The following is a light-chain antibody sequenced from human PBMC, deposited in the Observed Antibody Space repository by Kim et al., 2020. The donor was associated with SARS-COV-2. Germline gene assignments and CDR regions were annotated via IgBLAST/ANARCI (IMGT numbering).Light chain of an antibody. CDR2: AAS. CDR3: QQYGTSNT. J-gene: IGKJ4*01. V-gene: IGKV3-20*01. CDR1: QIAGSY. Sequence: LSPGERATLSCRASQIAGSYLAWYQQKPGQAPRLLIYAASNRAAGIPDRFSGSGSGTDFTLTISRLEPEDFAVYYCQQYGTSNTFGGGTKVDIK.